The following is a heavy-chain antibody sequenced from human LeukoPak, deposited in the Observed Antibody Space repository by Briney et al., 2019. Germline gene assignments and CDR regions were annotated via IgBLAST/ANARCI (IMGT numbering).Heavy chain of an antibody. CDR1: GYTFTSYG. CDR3: ARDWLSVVVAATSLGY. J-gene: IGHJ4*02. D-gene: IGHD2-15*01. CDR2: ISAYNGNT. Sequence: GASVKVSCKASGYTFTSYGISWVRQAPGQGLEWMGWISAYNGNTNYAQKLQGRVTMTTDTSTSTAYMELRSLRSDDTAVYYCARDWLSVVVAATSLGYWGQGTLVTVSS. V-gene: IGHV1-18*01.